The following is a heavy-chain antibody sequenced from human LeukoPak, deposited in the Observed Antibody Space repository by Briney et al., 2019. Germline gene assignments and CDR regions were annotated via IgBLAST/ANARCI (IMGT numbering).Heavy chain of an antibody. Sequence: PGGSLRLSCAASGFTFSSYAMSWVRQAPGKGLEWVSAISGSGGSTYYADSVKGRFTISRDNSKNTLYLQMNSLRAEDTAVYYCARTPQKNPYYSSGWYRDYWGQGTLVTVSS. V-gene: IGHV3-23*01. CDR1: GFTFSSYA. D-gene: IGHD6-19*01. CDR3: ARTPQKNPYYSSGWYRDY. CDR2: ISGSGGST. J-gene: IGHJ4*02.